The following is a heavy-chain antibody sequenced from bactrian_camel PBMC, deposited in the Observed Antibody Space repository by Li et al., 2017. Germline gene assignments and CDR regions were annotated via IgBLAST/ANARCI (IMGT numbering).Heavy chain of an antibody. Sequence: DVQLVESGGGLVQAGGSLRLSCATSGFKQNTAFMSWVRKPPGKGLEWVSGRILRGGKAYYSDSVKGRFTISRDDVKNILYLQMNSLKTDDTGVYYCATDLMVTTGEYTYWGQGTQVTVS. CDR2: RILRGGKA. J-gene: IGHJ4*01. D-gene: IGHD5*01. CDR3: ATDLMVTTGEYTY. V-gene: IGHV3S40*01. CDR1: GFKQNTAF.